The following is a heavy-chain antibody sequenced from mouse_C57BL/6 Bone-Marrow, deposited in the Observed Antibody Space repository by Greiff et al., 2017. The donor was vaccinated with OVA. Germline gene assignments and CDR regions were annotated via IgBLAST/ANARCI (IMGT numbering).Heavy chain of an antibody. CDR3: ARKNWRAMDY. Sequence: VQLQQAGAELARHGASGKLSCKASGYTFTSYGISWVPQRTGQGLEWIGEIYPRSGNTYYTAKFKGKATLTADKSSSTAYMELRSLTSEDSAVYFCARKNWRAMDYWGQGTSVTVSS. CDR1: GYTFTSYG. D-gene: IGHD4-1*01. J-gene: IGHJ4*01. CDR2: IYPRSGNT. V-gene: IGHV1-81*01.